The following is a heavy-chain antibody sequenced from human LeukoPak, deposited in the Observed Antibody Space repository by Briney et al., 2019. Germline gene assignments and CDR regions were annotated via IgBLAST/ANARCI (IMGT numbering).Heavy chain of an antibody. CDR2: ICWNSGSI. D-gene: IGHD3-22*01. CDR1: GFTFDDYA. J-gene: IGHJ4*02. CDR3: AKDPGYYYDSSGYIDY. V-gene: IGHV3-9*01. Sequence: PGGSLRLSCAASGFTFDDYAMHWVRQAPGKGLEWVSGICWNSGSIGYADSVKGRFTISRDNAKNSLYLQMNSLRAEDTALYYCAKDPGYYYDSSGYIDYWGQGTLVTVSS.